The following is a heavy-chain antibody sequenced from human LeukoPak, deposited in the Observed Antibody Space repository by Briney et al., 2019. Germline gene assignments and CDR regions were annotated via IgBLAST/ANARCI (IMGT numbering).Heavy chain of an antibody. CDR1: GFTFDDYA. V-gene: IGHV3-9*01. CDR2: ITWNSDTI. D-gene: IGHD3-22*01. Sequence: GGSLRLSCAASGFTFDDYAMHWVRQAPGKGLEWVSGITWNSDTIGYADSVKGRFTISRDNAKNTLYLQMNSLRAEDTAVYYCARDGDYYDSSGGEVWFDPWGQGTLVTVSS. CDR3: ARDGDYYDSSGGEVWFDP. J-gene: IGHJ5*02.